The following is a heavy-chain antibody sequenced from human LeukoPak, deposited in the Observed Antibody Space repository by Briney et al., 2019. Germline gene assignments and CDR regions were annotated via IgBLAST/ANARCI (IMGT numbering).Heavy chain of an antibody. J-gene: IGHJ4*02. Sequence: PGESLRLSCAASGFTFSSYSMNWVRQAPGKGLEWVSSISSSSSYIYYADSVKGRFTISRDNAKNSLYLQMNSLRAEDTAVYCCARSFLSIAAAATDYWGQGTLVTVSS. CDR1: GFTFSSYS. V-gene: IGHV3-21*01. D-gene: IGHD6-13*01. CDR3: ARSFLSIAAAATDY. CDR2: ISSSSSYI.